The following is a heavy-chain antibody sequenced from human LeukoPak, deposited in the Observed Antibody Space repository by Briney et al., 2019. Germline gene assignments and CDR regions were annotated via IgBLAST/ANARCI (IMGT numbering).Heavy chain of an antibody. V-gene: IGHV3-9*01. CDR1: GFTFDDYA. CDR3: AKDNYYDSSAAFDI. Sequence: GGSLRLSCAASGFTFDDYAMHWVRQAPGKGLEWVSGISWNSGSIGYADSVKGRFTISRDNAKNSLYLQMNSLRAEDTALYYCAKDNYYDSSAAFDIWGQGTMVTVSS. D-gene: IGHD3-22*01. J-gene: IGHJ3*02. CDR2: ISWNSGSI.